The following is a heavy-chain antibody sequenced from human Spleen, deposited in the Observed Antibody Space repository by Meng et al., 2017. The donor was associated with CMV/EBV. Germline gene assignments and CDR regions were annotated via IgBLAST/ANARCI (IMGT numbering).Heavy chain of an antibody. D-gene: IGHD3-22*01. Sequence: GESLKISCAASGFTFDDYSMSWVRQVPRKGLEWVAGVTWSGAGTDERDSVKGRFTISRDNSKNSLYLQMNSLRVEDTALYYCARVSGIVVSGLSDYWGQGILVTVSS. J-gene: IGHJ4*02. CDR3: ARVSGIVVSGLSDY. CDR1: GFTFDDYS. CDR2: VTWSGAGT. V-gene: IGHV3-20*04.